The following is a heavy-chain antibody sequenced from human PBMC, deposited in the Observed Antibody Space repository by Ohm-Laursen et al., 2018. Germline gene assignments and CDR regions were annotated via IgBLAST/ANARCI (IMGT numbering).Heavy chain of an antibody. J-gene: IGHJ4*02. Sequence: SLRLSCSASGFTFSSYGMHWVRQAPGKGLEWVAVISYDGSNKYYADSVKGRFTISRDNSKNTLYLQMNSLRAEDTAVYYYAKRKVRFLEWFRDYFDYWGQGTLVTVSS. CDR2: ISYDGSNK. D-gene: IGHD3-3*01. V-gene: IGHV3-30*18. CDR1: GFTFSSYG. CDR3: AKRKVRFLEWFRDYFDY.